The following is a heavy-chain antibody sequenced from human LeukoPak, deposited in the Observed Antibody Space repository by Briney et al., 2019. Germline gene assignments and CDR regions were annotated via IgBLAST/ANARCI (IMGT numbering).Heavy chain of an antibody. D-gene: IGHD1-26*01. CDR1: GGSISTYY. J-gene: IGHJ4*02. CDR3: ASGQGALFDY. Sequence: PSETLSLTCTVSGGSISTYYWTWIRQPPGKGLEWIGYIRFSGSTNYNPSLKSRVTMSVDTSKNQFSLNLNSVTAADTAVYYCASGQGALFDYWGQGTLVTVSS. V-gene: IGHV4-59*08. CDR2: IRFSGST.